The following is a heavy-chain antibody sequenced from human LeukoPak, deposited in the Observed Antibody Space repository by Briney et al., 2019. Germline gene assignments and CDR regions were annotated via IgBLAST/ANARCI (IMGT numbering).Heavy chain of an antibody. CDR3: ARAAIFDY. CDR1: GFTFSSYA. Sequence: GGSLRLSCAASGFTFSSYAMHWVRQAPGKGLEWVAVISYDGSNKYYADSVKGRFTISRDNSKDTLYLQMNSLRAEDTAVHYCARAAIFDYWGQGTLVTVSS. CDR2: ISYDGSNK. V-gene: IGHV3-30*04. J-gene: IGHJ4*02.